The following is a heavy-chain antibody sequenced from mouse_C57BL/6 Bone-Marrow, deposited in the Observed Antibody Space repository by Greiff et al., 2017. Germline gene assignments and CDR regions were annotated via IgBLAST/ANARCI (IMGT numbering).Heavy chain of an antibody. D-gene: IGHD1-1*01. CDR1: GFSLTSYG. V-gene: IGHV2-9*01. Sequence: VKLQESGPGLVAPSQSLSITCTVSGFSLTSYGVDWVRQPPGKGLEWLGVIWGGGSTNYNSALMSRLSITKDNSKSHVFIKMNRLHTDDTAMYYCATPHGNSSWFAYWGQGTLVTVSA. CDR2: IWGGGST. J-gene: IGHJ3*01. CDR3: ATPHGNSSWFAY.